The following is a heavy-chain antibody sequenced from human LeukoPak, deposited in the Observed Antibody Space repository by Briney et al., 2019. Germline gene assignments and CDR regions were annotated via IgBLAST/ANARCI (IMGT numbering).Heavy chain of an antibody. CDR1: GFTFDDYG. J-gene: IGHJ4*02. CDR3: ARDPYDSSGYRTFYFDY. CDR2: INWNGGST. D-gene: IGHD3-22*01. V-gene: IGHV3-20*04. Sequence: GGSLRLSCAASGFTFDDYGMSWVRQAPGKGLEWVSGINWNGGSTGYADSVKGRFTISRDNAKNFLYLQMNSLRVEDTALYYCARDPYDSSGYRTFYFDYWGQGTLLTVSS.